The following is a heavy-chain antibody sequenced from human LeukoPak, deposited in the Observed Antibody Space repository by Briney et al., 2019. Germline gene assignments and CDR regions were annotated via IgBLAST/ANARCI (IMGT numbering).Heavy chain of an antibody. CDR1: GGSISSGSYY. V-gene: IGHV4-61*02. J-gene: IGHJ4*02. CDR2: IYTSGST. D-gene: IGHD3-3*01. CDR3: ASFDFWSGYYQFSFDY. Sequence: PSETLSLTCTVSGGSISSGSYYWNWIRQPAGKGLEWIGRIYTSGSTNYNPSLKSRVTISVDTSENQFSLKLSSVTAADTAVYYCASFDFWSGYYQFSFDYWGQGTLVTVSS.